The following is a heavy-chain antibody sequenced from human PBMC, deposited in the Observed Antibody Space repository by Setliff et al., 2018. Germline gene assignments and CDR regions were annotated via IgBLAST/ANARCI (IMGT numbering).Heavy chain of an antibody. D-gene: IGHD6-19*01. J-gene: IGHJ3*02. Sequence: GGSLRLSCAASGFTFSNYWMHWVRQAPGKGPEWVAVISYDGSNKYYADSVKGRFTISRDNSKNTLYLQMNSLRAEDTAVYYCARPREQWLVLGFAFDIWGQGTMVTVSS. CDR3: ARPREQWLVLGFAFDI. CDR1: GFTFSNYW. V-gene: IGHV3-30*01. CDR2: ISYDGSNK.